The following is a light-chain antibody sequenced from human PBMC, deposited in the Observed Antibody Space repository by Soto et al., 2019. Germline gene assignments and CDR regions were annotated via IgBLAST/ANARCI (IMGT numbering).Light chain of an antibody. J-gene: IGKJ1*01. CDR1: QSVSSSY. V-gene: IGKV3-20*01. CDR2: DAS. Sequence: EIVLTQSPGTLSLSPGERATLSCRASQSVSSSYLAWYQQTPGQAPRLLIYDASTRATGIPDRISGSGSGTDFTLTISRLEPEDFAAYYWQEYGSSPWTFGQGTRVEIK. CDR3: QEYGSSPWT.